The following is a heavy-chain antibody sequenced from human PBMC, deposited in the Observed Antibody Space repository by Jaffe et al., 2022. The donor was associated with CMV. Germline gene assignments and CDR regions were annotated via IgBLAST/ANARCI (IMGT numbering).Heavy chain of an antibody. D-gene: IGHD6-13*01. Sequence: EVQLVESGGGLVKPGGSLRLSCAASGFTFSSYSMNWVRQAPGKGLEWVSSISSSSSYIYYADSVKGRFTISRDNAKNSLYLQMNSLRAEDTAVYYCARDQSTPPYSSSWYYYYGMDVWGQGTTVTVSS. CDR2: ISSSSSYI. J-gene: IGHJ6*02. V-gene: IGHV3-21*01. CDR1: GFTFSSYS. CDR3: ARDQSTPPYSSSWYYYYGMDV.